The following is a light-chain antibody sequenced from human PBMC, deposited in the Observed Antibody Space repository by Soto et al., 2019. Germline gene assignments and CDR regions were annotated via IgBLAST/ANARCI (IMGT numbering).Light chain of an antibody. V-gene: IGLV2-8*01. Sequence: QSALTQPPSASGSPGHSVTISCTGTSSDVGGYNYVSWYQQHPGKVPKLMVYEVNKRPSGVPDRFSGSKSGNTASLTVSGLQAEDEADYYCTSYAGGNNVFGTGTKVTVL. J-gene: IGLJ1*01. CDR2: EVN. CDR1: SSDVGGYNY. CDR3: TSYAGGNNV.